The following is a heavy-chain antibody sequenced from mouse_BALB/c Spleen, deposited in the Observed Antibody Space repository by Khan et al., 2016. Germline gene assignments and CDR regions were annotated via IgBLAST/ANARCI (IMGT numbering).Heavy chain of an antibody. CDR2: IWPGGST. V-gene: IGHV2-9*02. J-gene: IGHJ3*01. Sequence: QVQLQQSGPGLVAPSQSLSITCTVSGFSLTNSGVHWIRQPPGKGLEWLGVIWPGGSTDYNSALMSRLSITKDNSQNQVFLKMISLQTDDTAMYXCARDDHDYGTWFASWGQGTLVIVSA. D-gene: IGHD2-4*01. CDR3: ARDDHDYGTWFAS. CDR1: GFSLTNSG.